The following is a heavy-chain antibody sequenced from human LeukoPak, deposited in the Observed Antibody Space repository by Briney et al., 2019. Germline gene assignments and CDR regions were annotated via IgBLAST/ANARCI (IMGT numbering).Heavy chain of an antibody. Sequence: SGPALVKPTQTLTLTCTFSGFSLSTSGMCVSWIRQPPGKALEWLARIDWDDDKYYSISLKTRLTISKDTSKNQVVLTMTNMDPVDTATYYCARIRTDDYSNYQGYYFDYWGQGTLVTVSS. V-gene: IGHV2-70*11. CDR1: GFSLSTSGMC. CDR3: ARIRTDDYSNYQGYYFDY. J-gene: IGHJ4*02. D-gene: IGHD4-4*01. CDR2: IDWDDDK.